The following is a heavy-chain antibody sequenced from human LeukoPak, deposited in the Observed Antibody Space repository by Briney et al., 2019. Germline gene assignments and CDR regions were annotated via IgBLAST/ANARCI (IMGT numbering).Heavy chain of an antibody. V-gene: IGHV3-11*04. CDR2: ISSSGSTT. D-gene: IGHD5-12*01. Sequence: GGSLRLSCAASGFTFTDYYMSWFRQAPGKGLEWVSYISSSGSTTHYADSVKGRFIISRDHAKNSLYLQMNSLRVEDTAVYYCARDFRGYSGYHQGYWGQGTLVTVSS. CDR3: ARDFRGYSGYHQGY. J-gene: IGHJ4*02. CDR1: GFTFTDYY.